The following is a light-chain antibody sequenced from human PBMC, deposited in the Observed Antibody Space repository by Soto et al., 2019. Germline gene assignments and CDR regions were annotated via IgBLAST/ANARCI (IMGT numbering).Light chain of an antibody. Sequence: SALTQPASVSGSPGQSITISCTGTSSDVGSYNLVSWYQQHPGKAPKLMIYEGSKRPSGVSNRFSGSKSGNPASLTISGLQAEDEADYYCCSYAGSSTVSVVFGGGTKLTVL. CDR1: SSDVGSYNL. J-gene: IGLJ2*01. CDR3: CSYAGSSTVSVV. V-gene: IGLV2-23*03. CDR2: EGS.